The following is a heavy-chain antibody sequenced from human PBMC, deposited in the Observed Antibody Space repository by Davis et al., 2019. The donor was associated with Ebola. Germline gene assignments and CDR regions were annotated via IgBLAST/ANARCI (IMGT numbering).Heavy chain of an antibody. V-gene: IGHV1-69*04. CDR1: GYTFTSYA. CDR2: IIPILGIA. Sequence: SVKVSCKASGYTFTSYAMHWVRQAPGQGLEWMGRIIPILGIANYAQKFQGRVTITADKSTSTAYMELSSLRSEDTAVYYCARDGTGTTTYWGQGTLVTVSS. D-gene: IGHD1-7*01. CDR3: ARDGTGTTTY. J-gene: IGHJ4*02.